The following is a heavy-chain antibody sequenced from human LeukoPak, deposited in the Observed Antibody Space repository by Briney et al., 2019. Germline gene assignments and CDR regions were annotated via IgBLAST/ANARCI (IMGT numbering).Heavy chain of an antibody. CDR3: AKESSYDSSGYDAFDI. CDR2: ISWNRGSI. CDR1: GFTFDDYA. J-gene: IGHJ3*02. Sequence: PGGSLRLSCAASGFTFDDYAMHWVRQAPGKGREGVSGISWNRGSIVYADSVKGRFTISRDNAKNSLYLQMNSLRAEDMALYYCAKESSYDSSGYDAFDIWGQGTMVTVSS. D-gene: IGHD3-22*01. V-gene: IGHV3-9*03.